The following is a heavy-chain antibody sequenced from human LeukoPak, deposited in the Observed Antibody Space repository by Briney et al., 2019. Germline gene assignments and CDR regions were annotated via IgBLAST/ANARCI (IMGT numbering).Heavy chain of an antibody. CDR2: INPSGSYA. CDR3: ARASTVTGDWYFDI. J-gene: IGHJ2*01. V-gene: IGHV5-10-1*01. Sequence: GAALQILSCSFGYSFHKYWITWVRQMPGKGVEWMGWINPSGSYAVYSPSLQGHVSISADQSINTAYLHWSTLQASDTAMYYCARASTVTGDWYFDIWGGGTLLTVSS. D-gene: IGHD2-21*02. CDR1: GYSFHKYW.